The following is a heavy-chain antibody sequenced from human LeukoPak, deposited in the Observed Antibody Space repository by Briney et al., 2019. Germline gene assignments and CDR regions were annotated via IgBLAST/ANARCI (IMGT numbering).Heavy chain of an antibody. CDR3: ARDGGYSYGYCHFDY. D-gene: IGHD5-18*01. Sequence: EASVKVSCKASGYTFTGYYMHWVRQAPGQGLERMGWINPNSGGTNYAQKFQGRVTMTRDTSISTAYMELSRPRSDDTAVYYCARDGGYSYGYCHFDYWGQGTLVTVSS. V-gene: IGHV1-2*02. CDR1: GYTFTGYY. CDR2: INPNSGGT. J-gene: IGHJ4*02.